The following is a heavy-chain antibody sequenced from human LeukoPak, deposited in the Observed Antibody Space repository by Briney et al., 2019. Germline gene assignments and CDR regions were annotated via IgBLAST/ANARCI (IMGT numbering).Heavy chain of an antibody. D-gene: IGHD2-2*01. Sequence: SETLPLTCAVYGGSFSGYYWSWIRQPPGKGLEWIGEINHSGSTNYNPSLKSRVTISVDTSKNQFSLKLSSVTAADTVVYYCARPGPTPIVVVPAAIRNWYFDLWGRGTLVTVSS. J-gene: IGHJ2*01. V-gene: IGHV4-34*01. CDR1: GGSFSGYY. CDR3: ARPGPTPIVVVPAAIRNWYFDL. CDR2: INHSGST.